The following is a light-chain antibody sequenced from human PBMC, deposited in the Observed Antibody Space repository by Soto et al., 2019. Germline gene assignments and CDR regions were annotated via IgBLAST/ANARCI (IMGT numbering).Light chain of an antibody. CDR1: QNLGSSY. CDR3: QQYGTSPIT. CDR2: GAS. V-gene: IGKV3-20*01. Sequence: EIVLTQSPGTLSLSPGDRATLSCRASQNLGSSYLAWYQQKPGQAPRLLIYGASTRATGVPDRFSGSGSGTDFTLTISRLEPEDFALYYCQQYGTSPITFGQGTRLEIK. J-gene: IGKJ5*01.